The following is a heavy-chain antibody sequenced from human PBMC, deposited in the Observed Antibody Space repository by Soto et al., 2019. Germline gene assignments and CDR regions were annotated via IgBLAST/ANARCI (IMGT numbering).Heavy chain of an antibody. D-gene: IGHD2-15*01. Sequence: ASVKVSCKASGYSFTGYSMHWVRQAPGQGLEWMGWINPNSGGTNYAQKFQGRVTMTRDTSTSTVYMELSSLRSEDTAVYYCARAFDIVVVVAGDAFDIWGQGTMVTVSS. CDR3: ARAFDIVVVVAGDAFDI. CDR1: GYSFTGYS. CDR2: INPNSGGT. J-gene: IGHJ3*02. V-gene: IGHV1-2*02.